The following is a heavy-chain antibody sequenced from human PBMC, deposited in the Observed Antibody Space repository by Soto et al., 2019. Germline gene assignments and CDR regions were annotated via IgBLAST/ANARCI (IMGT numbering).Heavy chain of an antibody. D-gene: IGHD3-10*01. CDR1: GYTFTSYY. J-gene: IGHJ6*02. V-gene: IGHV1-46*01. Sequence: ASVKVSCKASGYTFTSYYMHWVRQAPGQGLEWMGIINPSGGSTSYAQKFQGRVTMTRDTSTSTVYMELSSLRSGDTAVYYCARESGGGSGIYYYYYGMDVWGQGTTVTVSS. CDR3: ARESGGGSGIYYYYYGMDV. CDR2: INPSGGST.